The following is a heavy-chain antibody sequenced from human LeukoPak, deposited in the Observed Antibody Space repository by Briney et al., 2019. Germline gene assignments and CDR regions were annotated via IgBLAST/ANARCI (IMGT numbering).Heavy chain of an antibody. D-gene: IGHD3-22*01. J-gene: IGHJ4*02. CDR2: ISGSGGST. V-gene: IGHV3-23*01. CDR1: GFTFSSYA. CDR3: ARDQRDYYDSSGYYY. Sequence: PGGSLRLSCAASGFTFSSYAMSWVRQAPGKGLEWVSAISGSGGSTYYADSVRGRFTISRDNSKNTLYLQMNSLRAEDTAVYYCARDQRDYYDSSGYYYWGQGTLVTVSS.